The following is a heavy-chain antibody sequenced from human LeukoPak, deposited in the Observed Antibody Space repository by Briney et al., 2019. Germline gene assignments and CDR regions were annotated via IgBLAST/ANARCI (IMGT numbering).Heavy chain of an antibody. D-gene: IGHD3-10*01. CDR2: ISSSSSTI. CDR3: ARDRIATRWFGDPKWDYYYGMDV. V-gene: IGHV3-48*01. J-gene: IGHJ6*02. Sequence: GGSLRLSCAASGFTFSSYSMNWVRQAPGKGLEWVSYISSSSSTIYYADSVKGRFTISRDNAKNSLYLQMNSLRAEDTAVYYCARDRIATRWFGDPKWDYYYGMDVWGQGTTVTVSS. CDR1: GFTFSSYS.